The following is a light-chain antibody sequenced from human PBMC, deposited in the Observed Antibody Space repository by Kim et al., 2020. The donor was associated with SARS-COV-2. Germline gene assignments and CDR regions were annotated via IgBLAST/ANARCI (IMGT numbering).Light chain of an antibody. Sequence: QSALTQPRSVSGSPGQAVTISCTGTSSDVGGYNYVSWYQQHPGKAPKVMIYDVSERPSGVPDRFSGSKSGNTASLTISGLQAEDEADYYCCSYAGSPPYVFGTGTQLTVL. CDR1: SSDVGGYNY. CDR3: CSYAGSPPYV. J-gene: IGLJ1*01. CDR2: DVS. V-gene: IGLV2-11*01.